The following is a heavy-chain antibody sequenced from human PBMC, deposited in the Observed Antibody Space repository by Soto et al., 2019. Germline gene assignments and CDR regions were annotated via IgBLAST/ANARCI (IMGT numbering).Heavy chain of an antibody. CDR1: GDSVSSNGAC. CDR2: SYYRSKWFL. D-gene: IGHD2-15*01. Sequence: PSQTLSLSCDISGDSVSSNGACWNWIRQSPSRGFVWLGRSYYRSKWFLDYAASVQSRMSITSETSRNQFYLLLNSVTPEDTAVDYSARVHCRGGTCVDGLDVWGQGTTVTVSS. J-gene: IGHJ6*02. CDR3: ARVHCRGGTCVDGLDV. V-gene: IGHV6-1*01.